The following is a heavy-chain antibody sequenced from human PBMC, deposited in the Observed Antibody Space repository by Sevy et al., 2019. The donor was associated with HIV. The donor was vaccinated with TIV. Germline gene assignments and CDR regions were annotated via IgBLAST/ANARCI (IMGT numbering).Heavy chain of an antibody. CDR1: GFTFSDHY. D-gene: IGHD6-13*01. CDR2: TRNKANSYST. CDR3: ARFLVGYLRDYFDN. V-gene: IGHV3-72*01. J-gene: IGHJ4*02. Sequence: GGSLRLSCAASGFTFSDHYMDWVRQAPGKGLEWVGRTRNKANSYSTEYAASVKGRFTIASDDSKNSMYLQMNSLKTEDTAVYYCARFLVGYLRDYFDNWGQGTLVTVSS.